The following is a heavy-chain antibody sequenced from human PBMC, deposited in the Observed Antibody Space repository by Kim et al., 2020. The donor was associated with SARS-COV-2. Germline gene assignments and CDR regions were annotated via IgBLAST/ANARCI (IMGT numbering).Heavy chain of an antibody. CDR2: INHSGST. Sequence: SETLSLTCAVYGGSFSGYYWSWIRQPPGKGLEWIGEINHSGSTNYNPSLKSRVTISVDTSKNQFSLKLSSVTAADTAVYYCARVSRWLAIFDYWGQGTLVTVSS. CDR1: GGSFSGYY. J-gene: IGHJ4*02. V-gene: IGHV4-34*01. D-gene: IGHD6-19*01. CDR3: ARVSRWLAIFDY.